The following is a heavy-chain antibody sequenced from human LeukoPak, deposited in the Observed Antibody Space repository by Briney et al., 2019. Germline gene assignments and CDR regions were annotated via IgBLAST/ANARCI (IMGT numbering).Heavy chain of an antibody. Sequence: SETLSLTCTVSGGSISSYYWSWIRQPPGKGLEWIGYIYYSGSTNYNPSLKSRVTISVDTSKNQFSLKLSSVTAADTAVYYCARGAERPSSPFDYGARGPLFPV. V-gene: IGHV4-59*01. CDR1: GGSISSYY. D-gene: IGHD2-15*01. CDR2: IYYSGST. CDR3: ARGAERPSSPFDY. J-gene: IGHJ4*02.